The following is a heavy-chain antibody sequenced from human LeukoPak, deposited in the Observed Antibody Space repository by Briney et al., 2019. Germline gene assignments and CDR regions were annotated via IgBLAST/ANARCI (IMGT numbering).Heavy chain of an antibody. D-gene: IGHD4-17*01. Sequence: GGSLRLSCAASGFTFSSYSMNWVRQAPGKGLEWVSYISSSSSTIYYADSVKGRFTISRDNAKNSLYLQMNSLRAEDTAVYYCARDKWPTVTTPNWFDPWGQGTLVTVSS. CDR2: ISSSSSTI. J-gene: IGHJ5*02. CDR3: ARDKWPTVTTPNWFDP. V-gene: IGHV3-48*01. CDR1: GFTFSSYS.